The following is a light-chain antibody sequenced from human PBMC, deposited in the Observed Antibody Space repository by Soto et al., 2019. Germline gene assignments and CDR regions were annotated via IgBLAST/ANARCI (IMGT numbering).Light chain of an antibody. J-gene: IGKJ3*01. V-gene: IGKV1-9*01. CDR3: QQVNTYT. CDR1: LGISTY. CDR2: AAS. Sequence: DIQLTQSPSFLSASVGDRVTITCRASLGISTYLAWYQQKPGKAPNLLIYAASTLQSGVPSRFSGSESGTEFTLTISSLQPEDFAPYYCQQVNTYTFGPGTKVDIK.